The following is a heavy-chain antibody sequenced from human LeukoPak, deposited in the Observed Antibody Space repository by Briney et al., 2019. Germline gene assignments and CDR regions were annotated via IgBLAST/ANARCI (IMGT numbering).Heavy chain of an antibody. CDR2: ISSSGSTI. CDR3: VCLGLGGLSLD. CDR1: GFTFSDYY. V-gene: IGHV3-11*04. Sequence: GGSLRLSCAASGFTFSDYYMSWIRQAPGKGLEWVSYISSSGSTIYYADSVKGRFTISRDNAKNTLYLQMNSLRVEDTAVYYCVCLGLGGLSLDWGQGTLVTVSS. J-gene: IGHJ4*02. D-gene: IGHD3-16*01.